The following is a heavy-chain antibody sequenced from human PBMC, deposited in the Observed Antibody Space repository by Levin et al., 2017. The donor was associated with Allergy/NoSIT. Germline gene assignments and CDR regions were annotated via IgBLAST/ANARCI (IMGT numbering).Heavy chain of an antibody. CDR2: ISGSGGST. Sequence: GGSLRLSCAASGFTFSSYAMSWVRQAPGKGLEWVSVISGSGGSTYYADSLKGRFTISRDNSKKTLYLQMNSLRVEDTAVYYCARATYYDFWSGYPPEGFDYWGQGTLVTVSS. J-gene: IGHJ4*02. CDR3: ARATYYDFWSGYPPEGFDY. V-gene: IGHV3-23*01. D-gene: IGHD3-3*01. CDR1: GFTFSSYA.